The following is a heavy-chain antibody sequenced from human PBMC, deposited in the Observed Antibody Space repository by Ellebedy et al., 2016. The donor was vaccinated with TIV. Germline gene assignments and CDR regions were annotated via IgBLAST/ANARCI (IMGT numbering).Heavy chain of an antibody. Sequence: SETLSLTCTVSGGSISRSSYYWGWIRQPPGKGLEWIGSIYYSGSTDYNPSLKSRVTISADTSKNQISLRLSSVTAADTAMYYCARNRVIFTFEKSYFDLWGRGTLVTVSS. CDR1: GGSISRSSYY. CDR3: ARNRVIFTFEKSYFDL. D-gene: IGHD3-16*01. CDR2: IYYSGST. J-gene: IGHJ2*01. V-gene: IGHV4-39*01.